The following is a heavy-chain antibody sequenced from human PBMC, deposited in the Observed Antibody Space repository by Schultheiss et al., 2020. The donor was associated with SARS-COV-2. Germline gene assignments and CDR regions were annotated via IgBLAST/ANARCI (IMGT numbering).Heavy chain of an antibody. V-gene: IGHV3-30*18. CDR3: AKGARGNYYYGMDV. CDR2: ISYDGSNK. J-gene: IGHJ6*02. D-gene: IGHD1-14*01. CDR1: EFTFSIYG. Sequence: GGSLRLSCAASEFTFSIYGMHWVRQAPGKGLEWVALISYDGSNKYYADSVKGRFTISRDNSKNTLFLQMNSLRAEDTAVYYCAKGARGNYYYGMDVWGQGTTVTVSS.